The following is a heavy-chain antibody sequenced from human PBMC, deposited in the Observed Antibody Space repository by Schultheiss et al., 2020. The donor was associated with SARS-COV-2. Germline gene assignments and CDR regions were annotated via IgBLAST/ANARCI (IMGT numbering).Heavy chain of an antibody. V-gene: IGHV3-23*01. J-gene: IGHJ4*02. Sequence: GGSLRLSCAASGFTFSSYAMHWVRQAPGKGPEWVSAISGSGGSTYYADSVKGRFTISRDNAKNSLYLQMNSLRAEDTAVYYCARAPMVRGVLFNFDYWGQGTLVTVSS. CDR2: ISGSGGST. CDR3: ARAPMVRGVLFNFDY. D-gene: IGHD3-10*01. CDR1: GFTFSSYA.